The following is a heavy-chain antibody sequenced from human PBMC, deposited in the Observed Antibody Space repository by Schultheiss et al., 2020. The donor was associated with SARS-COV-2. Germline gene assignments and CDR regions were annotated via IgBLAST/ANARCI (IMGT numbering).Heavy chain of an antibody. Sequence: SETLSLTCTVSGGSISSGYYWGWIRQPPGKGLEWIGSIYHSGSTYYSPSLKSRVTISVDTSKNQFSLKLSSVTAADTAVYYCASYGDYYGAVDYWGQGTLVTVSS. CDR2: IYHSGST. CDR1: GGSISSGYY. D-gene: IGHD4-17*01. J-gene: IGHJ4*02. V-gene: IGHV4-38-2*02. CDR3: ASYGDYYGAVDY.